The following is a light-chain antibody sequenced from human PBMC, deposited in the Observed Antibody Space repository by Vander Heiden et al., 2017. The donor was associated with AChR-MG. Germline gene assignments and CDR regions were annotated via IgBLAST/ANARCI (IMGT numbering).Light chain of an antibody. CDR3: QQYGSSYT. CDR1: QSVSSSY. Sequence: EIVLTQSPGTPALSAGETATLSCRAMQSVSSSYLAWYQQKPGQAPRLLIYGASSRATGIPDRFSGSGSGTDFTLTISRLEAEDFAVYYCQQYGSSYTFGQGTKLEIK. CDR2: GAS. V-gene: IGKV3-20*01. J-gene: IGKJ2*01.